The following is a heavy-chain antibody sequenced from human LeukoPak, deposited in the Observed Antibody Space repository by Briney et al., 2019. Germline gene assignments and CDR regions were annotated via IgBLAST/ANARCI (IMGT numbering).Heavy chain of an antibody. CDR2: IYYSGST. Sequence: PSETLSLTCTVSGGSISSSSYYWGWIRQPPGKRLEWIGSIYYSGSTYYNPSLKSRVTISVDTSKNQFSLKLSSVTAADTAVYYCARHSKTYYDFWSGPQLPIYFDYWGQGTLVTVSS. J-gene: IGHJ4*02. CDR3: ARHSKTYYDFWSGPQLPIYFDY. CDR1: GGSISSSSYY. V-gene: IGHV4-39*01. D-gene: IGHD3-3*01.